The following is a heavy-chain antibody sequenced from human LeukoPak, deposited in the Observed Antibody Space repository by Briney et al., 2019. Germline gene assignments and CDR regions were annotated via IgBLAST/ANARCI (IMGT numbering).Heavy chain of an antibody. CDR1: GYTFTSYY. D-gene: IGHD4-11*01. V-gene: IGHV1-18*04. Sequence: ASVKVSCKASGYTFTSYYMHWVRQAPGQGLEWMGWISAYNGNTNYAQKLQGRVTMTTDTSTSTAYMELRSLRSDDTAVYYCARVGTMTTVIQALDVWGKGTTVTVSS. CDR2: ISAYNGNT. J-gene: IGHJ6*04. CDR3: ARVGTMTTVIQALDV.